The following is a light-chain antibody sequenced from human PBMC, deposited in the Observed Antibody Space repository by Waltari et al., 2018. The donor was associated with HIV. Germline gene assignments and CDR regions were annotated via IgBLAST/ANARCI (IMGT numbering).Light chain of an antibody. V-gene: IGLV2-14*01. CDR1: SIHGGNYNY. J-gene: IGLJ2*01. CDR3: SSYTTNSTRI. CDR2: GVS. Sequence: QSALTQPASVSGSPGQSITISCTGSSIHGGNYNYVSLYQQSLDKASKLMISGVSNRPSGVSNRVSGSKSGNTASLTISGLQAEDEADYYCSSYTTNSTRIFGGGTKLTVL.